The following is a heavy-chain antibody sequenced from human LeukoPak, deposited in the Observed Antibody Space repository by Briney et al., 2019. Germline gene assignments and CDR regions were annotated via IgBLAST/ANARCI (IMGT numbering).Heavy chain of an antibody. CDR2: IYYSGST. Sequence: SETLSLTCTVSGGSISSYYWNWIRQPPGKGLEWIGYIYYSGSTNYNPSLKSRVTISVDTSKNQFSLKLSSVTAADTAVYYCARALYYYYYYMDVWGKGTTVTVSS. J-gene: IGHJ6*03. V-gene: IGHV4-59*01. CDR1: GGSISSYY. CDR3: ARALYYYYYYMDV.